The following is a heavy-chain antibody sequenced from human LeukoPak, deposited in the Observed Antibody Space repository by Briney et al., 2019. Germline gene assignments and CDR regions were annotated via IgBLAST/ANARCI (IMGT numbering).Heavy chain of an antibody. D-gene: IGHD6-13*01. CDR3: ARETARYSSSWYRYNNWFGP. V-gene: IGHV1-46*01. CDR2: INPSGGST. J-gene: IGHJ5*02. CDR1: GYTFTSYY. Sequence: ASVKVSCKASGYTFTSYYMHWVRQAPGQGLEWMGIINPSGGSTSYAQKFQGRVTMTRDMSTSTVYMELSSLRSEDTAVYYCARETARYSSSWYRYNNWFGPWGQGTLVTVSS.